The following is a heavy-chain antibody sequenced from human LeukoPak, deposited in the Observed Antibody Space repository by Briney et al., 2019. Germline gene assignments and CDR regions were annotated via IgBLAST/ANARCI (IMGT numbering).Heavy chain of an antibody. Sequence: GASVKVSCKASGGTFSSYAISWVRQATGQGLEWMGWISAYNGNTNYAQKLQGRVTMTTDTSTSTAYMELRSLRSDDTAVYYCARDANYDFWSGYPDWGQGTLVTVSS. D-gene: IGHD3-3*01. CDR1: GGTFSSYA. CDR3: ARDANYDFWSGYPD. J-gene: IGHJ4*02. CDR2: ISAYNGNT. V-gene: IGHV1-18*01.